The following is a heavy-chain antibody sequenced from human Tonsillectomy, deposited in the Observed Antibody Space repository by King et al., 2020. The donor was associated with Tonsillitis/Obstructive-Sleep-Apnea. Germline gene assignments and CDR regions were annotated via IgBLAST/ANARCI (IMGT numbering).Heavy chain of an antibody. CDR2: IDHSGTT. CDR3: ARNDIVVEPAAMADAFDI. Sequence: VQLQQWGAGLLKPSETLSLPCAVYGVSFSGYYWSWLRQPPGKGLEWIGEIDHSGTTNYNPSLKSRVTISVDTSKNQFSLRLSSVTAADTAVYYCARNDIVVEPAAMADAFDIWGQGTMVTVSS. D-gene: IGHD2-2*01. J-gene: IGHJ3*02. CDR1: GVSFSGYY. V-gene: IGHV4-34*01.